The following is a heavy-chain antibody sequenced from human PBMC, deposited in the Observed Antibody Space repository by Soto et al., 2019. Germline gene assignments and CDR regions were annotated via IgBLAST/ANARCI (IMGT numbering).Heavy chain of an antibody. J-gene: IGHJ3*02. D-gene: IGHD3-16*01. CDR1: GLTFGDYA. CDR2: IRSKVSGGTA. V-gene: IGHV3-49*03. Sequence: PGGSMRLSCTTSGLTFGDYAVSWLRQAPGKGLEWVSFIRSKVSGGTAEYAASVKGRFTISRDDSKSIAYLQMNSLKIEDTAVYYCTRDLLGARAFDIWGQGTMVTV. CDR3: TRDLLGARAFDI.